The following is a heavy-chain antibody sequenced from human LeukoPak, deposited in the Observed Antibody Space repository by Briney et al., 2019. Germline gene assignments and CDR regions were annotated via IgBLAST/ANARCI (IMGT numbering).Heavy chain of an antibody. V-gene: IGHV1-69*13. CDR3: ARDLAVTDPSYYYYGMDG. CDR1: GGTFSIYA. CDR2: IIPIFGTA. J-gene: IGHJ6*04. Sequence: ASVKVSSKASGGTFSIYAISWVRQAPGQGLEWMGGIIPIFGTANYAQKLQGRVTITADESTSTAYMELSSLRSEDTAVYYCARDLAVTDPSYYYYGMDGWGKGTTVTVSS. D-gene: IGHD2-21*02.